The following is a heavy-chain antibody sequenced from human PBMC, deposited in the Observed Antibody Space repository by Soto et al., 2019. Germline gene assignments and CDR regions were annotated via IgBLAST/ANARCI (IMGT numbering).Heavy chain of an antibody. J-gene: IGHJ6*02. CDR2: INPNSGGT. Sequence: QVQLVQSGAEVKKPGASVKVSCKASGYTFTGYYMHWVRQAPGQGLEWMGWINPNSGGTNYAQKFQGRVTMTRDTSISTAYMELSRLRSDDTAVYYCARAKAERGGLVYYYGMDVWGQGTTVTVSS. CDR3: ARAKAERGGLVYYYGMDV. CDR1: GYTFTGYY. D-gene: IGHD1-1*01. V-gene: IGHV1-2*02.